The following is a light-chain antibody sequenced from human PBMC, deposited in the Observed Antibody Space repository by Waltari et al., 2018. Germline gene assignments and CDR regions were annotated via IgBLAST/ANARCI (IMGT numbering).Light chain of an antibody. V-gene: IGLV1-40*01. Sequence: QSVLTQPPSVSGAPGHTVTISCTGSSSNIGAGSAVPWYQHLPGAATKVLIYDNVNRPSGVRDRFAGANSGTSASLTSNGLQAEDEADYYGLSCDDNLSGWVFGGGTMLTVL. J-gene: IGLJ3*02. CDR2: DNV. CDR1: SSNIGAGSA. CDR3: LSCDDNLSGWV.